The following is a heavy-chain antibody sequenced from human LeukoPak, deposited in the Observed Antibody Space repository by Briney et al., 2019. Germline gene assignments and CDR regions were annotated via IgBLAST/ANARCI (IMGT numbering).Heavy chain of an antibody. CDR3: ARDRGKDYFGD. D-gene: IGHD4-23*01. J-gene: IGHJ4*02. Sequence: GGSLRLSCAASGFTFSSYAMHWVRQAPGKGLEWVAFVRNDGFDTYHSNSVKGRFSISRDDSKNTAYLQMNSLRAEDTALYYCARDRGKDYFGDWGQGTQVTVSS. CDR1: GFTFSSYA. CDR2: VRNDGFDT. V-gene: IGHV3-30*02.